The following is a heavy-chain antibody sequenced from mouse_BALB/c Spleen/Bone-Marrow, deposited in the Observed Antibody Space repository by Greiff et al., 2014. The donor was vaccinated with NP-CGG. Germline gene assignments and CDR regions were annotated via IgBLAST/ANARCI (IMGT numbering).Heavy chain of an antibody. CDR2: ISDGGSYT. CDR3: ARDLIPTATSFAY. D-gene: IGHD1-2*01. V-gene: IGHV5-4*02. CDR1: GFTFSDYY. J-gene: IGHJ3*01. Sequence: DVMLVESGGGLVKPGGSLKLSCAASGFTFSDYYMYWVRQTPEKRLEWVATISDGGSYTYYPDSVKGRFTISRDNAKNNLYLQMSSLKSEDTAMYYCARDLIPTATSFAYWGQGTLVTVSA.